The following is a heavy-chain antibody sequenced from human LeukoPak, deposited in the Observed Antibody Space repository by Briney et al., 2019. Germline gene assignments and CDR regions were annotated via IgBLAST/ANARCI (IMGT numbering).Heavy chain of an antibody. V-gene: IGHV1-18*04. CDR2: ISAYNGNT. D-gene: IGHD6-19*01. CDR3: ARDGLQWLPPTGGEY. Sequence: ASPKVSCKASGYTFTSYAISCVRQAPGQGLEWMGWISAYNGNTNYAQKLQGRVTMTTDTSTSTAYMELRSLRSDDTGVYYCARDGLQWLPPTGGEYWGQGTLVTVSS. CDR1: GYTFTSYA. J-gene: IGHJ4*02.